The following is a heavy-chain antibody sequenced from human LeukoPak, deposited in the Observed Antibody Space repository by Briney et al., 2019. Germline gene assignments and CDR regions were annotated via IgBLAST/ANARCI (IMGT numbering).Heavy chain of an antibody. CDR2: ISAYNGNT. CDR3: ARGVGQGPNRGPFDY. Sequence: ASVKVSCKASGGTFSSYAISWVRQAPGQGLEWMGWISAYNGNTNYAQKLQGRVTMTTDTSTSTAYMELRSLRSDDTAVYYCARGVGQGPNRGPFDYWGQGTLVTVSS. CDR1: GGTFSSYA. D-gene: IGHD3-10*01. J-gene: IGHJ4*02. V-gene: IGHV1-18*01.